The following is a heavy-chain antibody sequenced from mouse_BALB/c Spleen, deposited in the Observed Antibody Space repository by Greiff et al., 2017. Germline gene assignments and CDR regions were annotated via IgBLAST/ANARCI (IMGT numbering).Heavy chain of an antibody. Sequence: EVKLMESGPGLVKPSQSLSLTCTVTGYSITSDYAWNWIRQFPGNKLEWMGYISYSGSTSYNPSLKSRISITRDTSKNQFFLQLNSVTTEDTATYYCANYDYDRRRDYWGQGTSVTVSS. CDR3: ANYDYDRRRDY. CDR2: ISYSGST. D-gene: IGHD2-4*01. J-gene: IGHJ4*01. CDR1: GYSITSDYA. V-gene: IGHV3-2*02.